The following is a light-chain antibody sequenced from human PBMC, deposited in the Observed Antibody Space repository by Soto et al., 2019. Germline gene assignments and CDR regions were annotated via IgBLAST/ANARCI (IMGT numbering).Light chain of an antibody. CDR3: ATWDDSLSTYV. CDR1: SSNIGTNT. J-gene: IGLJ7*01. V-gene: IGLV1-44*01. Sequence: QAVVTQPPSASGTPGQRVTISCSGSSSNIGTNTVNWYQCLPGTAPRLLIYTNNQRPSGVPDRFSVSKSGTSASLAISGLQSEDEADYYCATWDDSLSTYVFGAGTQLTVL. CDR2: TNN.